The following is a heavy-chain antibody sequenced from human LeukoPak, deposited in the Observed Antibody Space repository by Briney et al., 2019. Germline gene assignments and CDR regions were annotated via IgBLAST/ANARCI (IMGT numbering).Heavy chain of an antibody. CDR2: INRSGST. CDR3: ARGIYYDSSGPDY. J-gene: IGHJ4*02. CDR1: GGSFSGYY. D-gene: IGHD3-22*01. V-gene: IGHV4-34*01. Sequence: PSETLSLTCAVYGGSFSGYYWSWIRQPPGKGLEWVGEINRSGSTNYNPSLKSRVTISVDTSKNQFSLKLSSVTAADTAVYYCARGIYYDSSGPDYWGQGTLVTVSS.